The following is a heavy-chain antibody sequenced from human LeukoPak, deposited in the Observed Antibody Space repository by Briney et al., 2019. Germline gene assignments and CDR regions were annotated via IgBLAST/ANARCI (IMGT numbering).Heavy chain of an antibody. D-gene: IGHD2-15*01. Sequence: SETLSLTCNVSGGSINNYYWSWIRQPPGKGLEWLGYVYYSGNTNYNPSLKSRVTISVDTSKNQFSLKLTSVTAADTAVYYCARGRGSGGSSNNWFDPWGQGTLVTVSS. V-gene: IGHV4-59*01. J-gene: IGHJ5*02. CDR2: VYYSGNT. CDR1: GGSINNYY. CDR3: ARGRGSGGSSNNWFDP.